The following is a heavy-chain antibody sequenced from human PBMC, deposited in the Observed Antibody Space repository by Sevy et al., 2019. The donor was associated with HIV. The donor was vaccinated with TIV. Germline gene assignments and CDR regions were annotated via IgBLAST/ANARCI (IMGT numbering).Heavy chain of an antibody. CDR1: GGSISGNF. CDR2: IYYSGST. CDR3: ARGSGSHYAAFHI. J-gene: IGHJ3*02. Sequence: SETLSLTCSVSGGSISGNFWTWIRQPPGKGLEWIGYIYYSGSTNSNPSLKRRVSISLDTSKNQFSLRLNSVTAADTAVYYCARGSGSHYAAFHIWGQGTIVTVSS. V-gene: IGHV4-59*03. D-gene: IGHD1-26*01.